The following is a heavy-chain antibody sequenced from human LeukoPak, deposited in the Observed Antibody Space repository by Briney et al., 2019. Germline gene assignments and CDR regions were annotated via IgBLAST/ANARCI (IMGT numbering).Heavy chain of an antibody. V-gene: IGHV3-48*04. D-gene: IGHD3/OR15-3a*01. CDR2: ISTSGSTI. J-gene: IGHJ4*02. Sequence: GGSLRLSCAASGFTFSSYSMNWVRQAPGKGLEWVSYISTSGSTIYYADSVKGRFTISRDNANNSLYLQMNSLRAEDTSVYYCTIPSRGLEIANWGQGALVTVSS. CDR3: TIPSRGLEIAN. CDR1: GFTFSSYS.